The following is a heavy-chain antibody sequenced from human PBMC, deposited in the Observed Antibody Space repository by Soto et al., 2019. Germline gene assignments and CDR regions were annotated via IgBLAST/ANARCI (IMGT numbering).Heavy chain of an antibody. CDR1: GYTFTSYA. CDR2: INAGNGNT. Sequence: QVRLVQSGAEVKKPGASVKVSCKASGYTFTSYAMHWVRQAPGQRLEWMGWINAGNGNTKYSQKFQGRVTITRDTSASTAYMELSSLRSEDTAVYYCARDLWLGYCSGGSCYYPSFDYWGQGTLVTVSS. V-gene: IGHV1-3*01. CDR3: ARDLWLGYCSGGSCYYPSFDY. D-gene: IGHD2-15*01. J-gene: IGHJ4*02.